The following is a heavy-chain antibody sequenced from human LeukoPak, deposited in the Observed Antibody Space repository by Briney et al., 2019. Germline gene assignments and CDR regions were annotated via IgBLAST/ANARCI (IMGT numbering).Heavy chain of an antibody. Sequence: PSETLSLTCTVSGGSISSYYWSWIRQPAGKGLEWIGRIYTSGSTNYNPSLKSRVTMSVDTSKNQFSLKLSSVAAADTAVYYCARGWSAAAGTWWFDPWGQGTLVTVSS. J-gene: IGHJ5*02. CDR3: ARGWSAAAGTWWFDP. CDR1: GGSISSYY. V-gene: IGHV4-4*07. D-gene: IGHD6-13*01. CDR2: IYTSGST.